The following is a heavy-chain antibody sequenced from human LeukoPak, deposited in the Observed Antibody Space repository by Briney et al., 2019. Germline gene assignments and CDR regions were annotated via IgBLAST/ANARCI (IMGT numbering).Heavy chain of an antibody. CDR1: GGSISYYY. V-gene: IGHV4-59*01. D-gene: IGHD1-26*01. CDR2: IYYSEST. Sequence: PSETLPLTCTISGGSISYYYWSWIRQSPGKGLEWIGYIYYSESTNRNPSLKSRVTISLDTSKNQFSLKLSSVTAADTAVYYCARSGIVGAGGYFDYWGQGTLVTVSS. J-gene: IGHJ4*02. CDR3: ARSGIVGAGGYFDY.